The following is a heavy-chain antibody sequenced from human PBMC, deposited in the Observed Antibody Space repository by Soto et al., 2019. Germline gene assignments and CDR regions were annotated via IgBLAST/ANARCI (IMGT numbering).Heavy chain of an antibody. Sequence: EVQLLESGGGLVQPGGSLRLSCAASGFTFSSYAMSWVRQAPGKGLEWVSAISGSGGSTYYADSVKGRFTISRDNSKNTLYLQMNSLRAEDTDVYYCAKDRSSRITIFGVVWYCDYWGQETLVTVSS. D-gene: IGHD3-3*01. J-gene: IGHJ4*02. CDR3: AKDRSSRITIFGVVWYCDY. V-gene: IGHV3-23*01. CDR1: GFTFSSYA. CDR2: ISGSGGST.